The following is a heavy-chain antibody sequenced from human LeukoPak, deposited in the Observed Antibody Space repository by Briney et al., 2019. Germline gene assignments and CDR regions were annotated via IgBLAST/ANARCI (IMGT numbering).Heavy chain of an antibody. V-gene: IGHV1-18*01. CDR1: GYTFTSYG. Sequence: ASVKVSCKAYGYTFTSYGISWVRQAPGQGLEWMGWISAYNGNTNYAQKLQGRVTMTTDTSTSTAYMELRSLRSDDTAVYYCARDSPANDAFDIWGQGTMVTVSS. CDR2: ISAYNGNT. CDR3: ARDSPANDAFDI. J-gene: IGHJ3*02.